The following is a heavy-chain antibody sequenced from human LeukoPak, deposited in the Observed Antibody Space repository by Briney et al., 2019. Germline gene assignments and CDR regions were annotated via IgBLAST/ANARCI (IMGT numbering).Heavy chain of an antibody. CDR1: GGSITGYY. CDR3: ARHTGSSLGY. V-gene: IGHV4-4*09. D-gene: IGHD1-26*01. J-gene: IGHJ4*02. CDR2: IYSSGNT. Sequence: SETLSLTCTVSGGSITGYYWSWIRQPPGKELEWIGYIYSSGNTDYNPSLKSRVTISVDTSKNQFSLELRSVTAADTAVYYCARHTGSSLGYWGQGSLVTVSS.